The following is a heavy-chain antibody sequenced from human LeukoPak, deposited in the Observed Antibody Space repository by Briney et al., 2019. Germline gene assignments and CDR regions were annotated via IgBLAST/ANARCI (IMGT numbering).Heavy chain of an antibody. V-gene: IGHV4-31*03. CDR2: IYYSGST. J-gene: IGHJ5*02. CDR1: GGSISSGGHY. Sequence: SQTLSLTCTVSGGSISSGGHYWSWIRQHPGKGLEWIGYIYYSGSTYYNPSLKSRVTISVDTSKNQFSLKLSSVTAADTAVYYCAREMINQYIWFDPWGQGTLVTVSS. CDR3: AREMINQYIWFDP. D-gene: IGHD3-22*01.